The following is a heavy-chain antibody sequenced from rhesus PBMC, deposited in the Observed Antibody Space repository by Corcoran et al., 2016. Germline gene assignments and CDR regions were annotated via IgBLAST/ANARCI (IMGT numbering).Heavy chain of an antibody. CDR3: ARVTAGTGGH. CDR2: IYGNNART. Sequence: QVQLQQWGEGLVKPSETLSLTCAVYGGSLSVYYYWSSLPQPPGKGLEWFGYIYGNNARTNYNPSLKNRVTISNDTSKNQFSLKLSSVTAADTAVYYCARVTAGTGGHWGQGVLVTVSS. J-gene: IGHJ4*01. V-gene: IGHV4-73*01. D-gene: IGHD1-1*01. CDR1: GGSLSVYYY.